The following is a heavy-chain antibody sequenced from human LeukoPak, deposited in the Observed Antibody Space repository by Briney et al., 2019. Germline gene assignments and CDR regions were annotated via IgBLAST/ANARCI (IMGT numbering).Heavy chain of an antibody. Sequence: GGSRTLSCAASGFTFSSYSMNWVRQAPGKGLEWVSSMSSRSSYIYYADSVKGRFTISRDNVKNSLYLQMNSLRAEDTAVYYCARAPVAEAGMDVWGQGTTVTVSS. J-gene: IGHJ6*02. CDR3: ARAPVAEAGMDV. V-gene: IGHV3-21*01. D-gene: IGHD6-19*01. CDR2: MSSRSSYI. CDR1: GFTFSSYS.